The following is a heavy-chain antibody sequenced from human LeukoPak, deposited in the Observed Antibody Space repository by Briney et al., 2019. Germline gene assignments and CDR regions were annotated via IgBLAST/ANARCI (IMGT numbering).Heavy chain of an antibody. Sequence: ASVRVSCKASGYTFTGYYMHWVRQAPGQGLEWMGWINPNSGGTNYAQKFQGRVTMTRDTSISTAYMELSRLRSDDTAVYYCARARSRDGYNQFDPWGQGTLVTVSS. CDR3: ARARSRDGYNQFDP. CDR1: GYTFTGYY. V-gene: IGHV1-2*02. J-gene: IGHJ5*02. CDR2: INPNSGGT. D-gene: IGHD5-24*01.